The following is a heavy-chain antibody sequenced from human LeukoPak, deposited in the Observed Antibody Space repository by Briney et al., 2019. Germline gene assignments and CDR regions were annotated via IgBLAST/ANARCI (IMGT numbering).Heavy chain of an antibody. V-gene: IGHV3-30*18. CDR2: ISYDGSNK. J-gene: IGHJ4*02. CDR1: GFAFSSYG. CDR3: AKEMATIGLDY. Sequence: GGSLRLSCAASGFAFSSYGMHWVRQAPGKGLEWVAVISYDGSNKYYADSVKGRFTISRDNSKNTLYLQMNSLRAEDTAVYYRAKEMATIGLDYWGQGTLVTVSS. D-gene: IGHD5-24*01.